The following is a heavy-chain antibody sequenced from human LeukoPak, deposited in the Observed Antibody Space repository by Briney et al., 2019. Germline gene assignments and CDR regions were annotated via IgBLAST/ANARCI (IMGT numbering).Heavy chain of an antibody. CDR2: IYYSGST. Sequence: SETLSLTCTVSGDSFSSYYWSWIRQPPGKGLEWIGFIYYSGSTNYNPSLKSRLPISVDTSKNQFHLKVSSVTSADTPVYYCARHYCSSTSCWPRFDDGGQGTLVTVSS. V-gene: IGHV4-59*08. CDR3: ARHYCSSTSCWPRFDD. CDR1: GDSFSSYY. J-gene: IGHJ4*02. D-gene: IGHD2-2*01.